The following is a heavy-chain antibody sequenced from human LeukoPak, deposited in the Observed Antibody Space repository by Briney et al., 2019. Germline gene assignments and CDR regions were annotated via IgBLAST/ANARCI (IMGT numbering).Heavy chain of an antibody. V-gene: IGHV3-23*01. Sequence: GGSLRLSCAASGFTFSIHAMSWVRQAPGKGLEWVSIITSSDGAVYYADSVKGRFTISRDNSNNTLYLQMNSLSAKDTAVYYCAKDTATVGYFDYWGQGTLVTVSS. CDR3: AKDTATVGYFDY. CDR2: ITSSDGAV. CDR1: GFTFSIHA. D-gene: IGHD4-23*01. J-gene: IGHJ4*02.